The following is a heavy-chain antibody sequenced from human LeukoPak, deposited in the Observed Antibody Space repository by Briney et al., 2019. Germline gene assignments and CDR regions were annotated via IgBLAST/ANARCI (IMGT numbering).Heavy chain of an antibody. CDR1: GYTFTIYG. V-gene: IGHV1-18*01. CDR2: IRAYDKT. CDR3: ARGIIGYYFDY. D-gene: IGHD2-15*01. J-gene: IGHJ4*02. Sequence: ASVKVSCKTSGYTFTIYGISWVRQAPGQGLEWMGLIRAYDKTNNAQNVQVRVTMTTDTSTSSAYMELRSLRSDDTAVYYCARGIIGYYFDYWGQGTLVTVSS.